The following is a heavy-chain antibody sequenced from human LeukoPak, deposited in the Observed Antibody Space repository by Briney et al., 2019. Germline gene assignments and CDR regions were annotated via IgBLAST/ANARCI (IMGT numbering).Heavy chain of an antibody. D-gene: IGHD4-17*01. Sequence: GGSLRLSCAASGFTFSSYAMSWVRQAPGKGLEWVSAISGSGGSTYYADSMKGRFTISRDNSKNTLYLQMNSLRAEDTAVYYCAKSISGDLAFDIWGQGTMVTVSS. CDR3: AKSISGDLAFDI. V-gene: IGHV3-23*01. CDR2: ISGSGGST. CDR1: GFTFSSYA. J-gene: IGHJ3*02.